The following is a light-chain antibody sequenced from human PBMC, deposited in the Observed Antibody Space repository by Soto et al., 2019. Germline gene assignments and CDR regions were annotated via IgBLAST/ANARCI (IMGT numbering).Light chain of an antibody. J-gene: IGKJ4*01. V-gene: IGKV3-20*01. CDR1: QSVSSSY. CDR2: GAS. CDR3: HQYDRSPLT. Sequence: EIVLTQSPGTLSLSPGERATLSCRASQSVSSSYLAWYQQKPGQAPRLLIYGASSRATGIPDRFSGSGSGTDFTLTISRLEPEDLAVYYCHQYDRSPLTFGGGTKVEIK.